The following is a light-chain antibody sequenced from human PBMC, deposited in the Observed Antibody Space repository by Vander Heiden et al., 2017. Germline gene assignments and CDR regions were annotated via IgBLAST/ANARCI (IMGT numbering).Light chain of an antibody. V-gene: IGKV1-9*01. J-gene: IGKJ1*01. CDR2: AAS. Sequence: DIPLTQSPSSLSASVGDRVTITCRASHGISSYLAWYQKTPRKAPKLLIYAASTLQSGVPSRFSGSGARKEFTLTSSSLQPEEFATYCCQQLNSYPRTFGQGTKVEIK. CDR3: QQLNSYPRT. CDR1: HGISSY.